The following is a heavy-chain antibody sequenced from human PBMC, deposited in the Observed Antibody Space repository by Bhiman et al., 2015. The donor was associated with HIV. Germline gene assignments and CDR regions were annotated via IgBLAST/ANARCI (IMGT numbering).Heavy chain of an antibody. CDR2: ISWNGGSI. Sequence: EVQLVESGGGLVQPGRSLRLSCAASGFTFDDYAMHWVRQAPGKGLEWVSGISWNGGSIGYADSVKGRFTISRDNAKNSLYLQMNSLRAEDTAVYYCASMLRWYWGQGTLVTVSS. CDR3: ASMLRWY. V-gene: IGHV3-9*01. D-gene: IGHD3-3*01. CDR1: GFTFDDYA. J-gene: IGHJ4*02.